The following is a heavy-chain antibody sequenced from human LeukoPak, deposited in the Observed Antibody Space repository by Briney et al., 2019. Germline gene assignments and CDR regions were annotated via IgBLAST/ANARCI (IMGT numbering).Heavy chain of an antibody. CDR2: IKSKTDGGTT. V-gene: IGHV3-15*01. D-gene: IGHD3-22*01. J-gene: IGHJ4*02. CDR3: TTWIVVPPVDY. CDR1: GFTLSNAW. Sequence: GGPLSLSCAASGFTLSNAWMSWVRQAPGKGLEWVGRIKSKTDGGTTDYAAPVKGRFTISRDDSKNTLYLQMNSLKTEDTAVYYCTTWIVVPPVDYWGQGTLVTVSS.